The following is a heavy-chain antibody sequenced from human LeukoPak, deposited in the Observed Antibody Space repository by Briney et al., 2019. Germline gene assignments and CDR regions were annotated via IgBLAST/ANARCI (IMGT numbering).Heavy chain of an antibody. V-gene: IGHV3-23*01. CDR3: ARDYADYVGYFFFDY. J-gene: IGHJ4*02. D-gene: IGHD4-17*01. Sequence: PGGSLRLSCAASGFTFNNYAMNWVRQAPGKGLEWVSSISGGGETTYYADSAKGRFTISRDNSQKPLYLQMNSLRAEDTAVYYCARDYADYVGYFFFDYWGQGTLVTVSS. CDR1: GFTFNNYA. CDR2: ISGGGETT.